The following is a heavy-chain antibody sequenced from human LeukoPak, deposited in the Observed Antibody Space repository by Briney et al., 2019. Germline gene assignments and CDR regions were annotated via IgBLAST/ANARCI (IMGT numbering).Heavy chain of an antibody. J-gene: IGHJ6*03. Sequence: GASVKVSCKASGYTFTSYDIDWVRQATGQGLEWMGWMNPNSGNTGYAQKFQGRVTITRNTSISTAYLELSSLRSEDTAVYYCAKGPFDCSSTSCYEGRYYYYYYMDVWGKGTTVTVSS. CDR3: AKGPFDCSSTSCYEGRYYYYYYMDV. CDR2: MNPNSGNT. V-gene: IGHV1-8*03. CDR1: GYTFTSYD. D-gene: IGHD2-2*01.